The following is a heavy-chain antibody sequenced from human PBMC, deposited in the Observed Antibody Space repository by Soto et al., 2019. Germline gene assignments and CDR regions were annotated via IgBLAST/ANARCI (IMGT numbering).Heavy chain of an antibody. Sequence: PGGSLRLSCAASGFTFSTYWMHWVRQAPGKGLVWVSRINYDGSSTDYADSVKGRFTISRDNAKNTLYLQMNTLTAEDTAVYYCTRGPRPTSVGTGAYWCQGTLVTVSS. V-gene: IGHV3-74*01. CDR2: INYDGSST. J-gene: IGHJ4*02. D-gene: IGHD3-10*01. CDR3: TRGPRPTSVGTGAY. CDR1: GFTFSTYW.